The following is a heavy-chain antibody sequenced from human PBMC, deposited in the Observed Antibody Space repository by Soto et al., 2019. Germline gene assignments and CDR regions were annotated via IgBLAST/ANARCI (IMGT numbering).Heavy chain of an antibody. J-gene: IGHJ5*02. CDR1: GGSISSGGYY. CDR2: IYYSGRT. Sequence: SETLSLTCTVSGGSISSGGYYWSWIRQHPGKGLEWIGYIYYSGRTYYNPSLHSRVSIAVDTTENQFSLKLTSVTAADTSVYYCARGSFSSSSSWFDPWGRGTLVTVSS. V-gene: IGHV4-31*03. CDR3: ARGSFSSSSSWFDP. D-gene: IGHD6-6*01.